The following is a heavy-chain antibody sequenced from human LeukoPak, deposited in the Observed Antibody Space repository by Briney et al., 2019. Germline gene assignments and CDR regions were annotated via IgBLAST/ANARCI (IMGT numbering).Heavy chain of an antibody. V-gene: IGHV4-34*01. J-gene: IGHJ4*02. CDR1: GGSLSGYY. CDR3: ARDLRQWLVSSGVYGY. CDR2: INHSGSA. D-gene: IGHD6-19*01. Sequence: SETLSLTCAVYGGSLSGYYWSWIRQPPGKGLEWIGEINHSGSANYNPSLKSRVTISVDTSKNQFSLKLSSVTAADTAVYYCARDLRQWLVSSGVYGYWGQGTLVTVSS.